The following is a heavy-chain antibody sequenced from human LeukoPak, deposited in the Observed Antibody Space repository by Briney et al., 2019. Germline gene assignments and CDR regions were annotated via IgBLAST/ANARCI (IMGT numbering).Heavy chain of an antibody. D-gene: IGHD1-26*01. CDR2: IYYSGST. Sequence: SETLSLTCAVYGGSFSGYYWSWIRQPPGKGLEWIGYIYYSGSTNYNPSLKSRVTISVDTSKNQFSLKLSSVTAADTAVYYCARGRATWGQGTLVTVSS. CDR3: ARGRAT. J-gene: IGHJ4*02. V-gene: IGHV4-59*01. CDR1: GGSFSGYY.